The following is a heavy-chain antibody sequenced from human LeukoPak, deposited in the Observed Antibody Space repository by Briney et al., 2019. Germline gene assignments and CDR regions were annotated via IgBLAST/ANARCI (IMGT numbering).Heavy chain of an antibody. CDR3: ARDNGAIRAYYYHGMDV. V-gene: IGHV4-4*02. CDR1: GGSISSRNW. Sequence: PSETLSLTCAVCGGSISSRNWWSWVRQPPGKGLEWIGEIYHSGSINYNPSLKSRVTISVDKSKNQLSLRLTSVTAADTAVYYCARDNGAIRAYYYHGMDVWGQGTTVTVSS. D-gene: IGHD2-8*01. CDR2: IYHSGSI. J-gene: IGHJ6*02.